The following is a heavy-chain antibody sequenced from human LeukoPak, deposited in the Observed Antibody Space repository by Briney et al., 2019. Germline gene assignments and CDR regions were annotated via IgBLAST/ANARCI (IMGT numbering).Heavy chain of an antibody. Sequence: PGGSLRLSCAASGFTFSSYEMNWVRQAPGKGLEWVSYISSSGSTIYYADSVKGRFTISRDNAKNSLYLQMNSLRAEDTAVYYCATAMVTAPLTINYWGQGTLVTVSS. J-gene: IGHJ4*02. CDR2: ISSSGSTI. CDR3: ATAMVTAPLTINY. V-gene: IGHV3-48*03. CDR1: GFTFSSYE. D-gene: IGHD5-18*01.